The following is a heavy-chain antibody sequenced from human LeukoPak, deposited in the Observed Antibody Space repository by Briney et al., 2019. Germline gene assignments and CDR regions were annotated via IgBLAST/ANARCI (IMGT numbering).Heavy chain of an antibody. CDR2: ISPSGGST. J-gene: IGHJ4*02. V-gene: IGHV1-46*01. D-gene: IGHD2-21*01. CDR3: ARGGRAGREIVVVPATIGTKDH. CDR1: GYTFTFFY. Sequence: ASVKVSCKASGYTFTFFYMHWVRQAPGQGLEWLGIISPSGGSTSYSQKFQGRVTMTSDTSTSTVSMELSSLRSEDTAVYYCARGGRAGREIVVVPATIGTKDHWGQGTLATVSS.